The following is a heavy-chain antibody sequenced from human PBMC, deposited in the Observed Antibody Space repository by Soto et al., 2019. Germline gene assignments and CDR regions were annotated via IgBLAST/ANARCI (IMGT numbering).Heavy chain of an antibody. J-gene: IGHJ6*02. CDR1: GFTFSSYG. CDR3: AKWGRTVTTADYHYYYCMDV. D-gene: IGHD4-17*01. V-gene: IGHV3-30*18. CDR2: ISYDGSNK. Sequence: GGSLRLSCAASGFTFSSYGMHWVRQAPGKGLEWVAVISYDGSNKYYADSVKGRFTISRDNSKNTLYLQMNSLRAEDTAVYYCAKWGRTVTTADYHYYYCMDVWGQGTTVTVSS.